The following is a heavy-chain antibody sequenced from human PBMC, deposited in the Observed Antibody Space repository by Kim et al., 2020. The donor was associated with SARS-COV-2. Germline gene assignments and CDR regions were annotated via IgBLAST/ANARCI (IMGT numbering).Heavy chain of an antibody. J-gene: IGHJ4*02. CDR2: IYYSGST. CDR1: GGSISSGGYY. D-gene: IGHD3-3*01. CDR3: ARVRVDFPVHYLFDY. Sequence: SETLSLTCTVSGGSISSGGYYWSWIRQHPGKGLEWIGYIYYSGSTYYNPSLKSRVTISVDTSKNQFSLKLSSVTAADTAVYYCARVRVDFPVHYLFDYWGQGTLVTVSS. V-gene: IGHV4-31*03.